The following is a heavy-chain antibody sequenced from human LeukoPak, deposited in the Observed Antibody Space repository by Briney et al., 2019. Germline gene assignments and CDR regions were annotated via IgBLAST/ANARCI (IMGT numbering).Heavy chain of an antibody. V-gene: IGHV1-2*02. J-gene: IGHJ4*02. CDR1: GYTFAGYY. CDR2: IYPNSGAT. Sequence: ASVKVSCKASGYTFAGYYMHWVRQAPGQGLEWMGYIYPNSGATKYAQKFQGRVTMTRDTSISTAYMELSRLRSDDTAVYYCGTLLSNRPFDYWGQGSLVTVSS. CDR3: GTLLSNRPFDY.